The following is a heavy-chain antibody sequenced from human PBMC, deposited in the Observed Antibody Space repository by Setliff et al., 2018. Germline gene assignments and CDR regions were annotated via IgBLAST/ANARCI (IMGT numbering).Heavy chain of an antibody. CDR3: ARGYSSSSPFDP. Sequence: ASVKVSCKASGYIFAGYYMHWVRQAPGQGLEWMGWINPNSGGTNYAQKFQGWVTMTRDTSISTAYMELSRLRSDDTAVYYCARGYSSSSPFDPWGQGTLVTVSS. D-gene: IGHD6-6*01. J-gene: IGHJ5*02. CDR1: GYIFAGYY. V-gene: IGHV1-2*04. CDR2: INPNSGGT.